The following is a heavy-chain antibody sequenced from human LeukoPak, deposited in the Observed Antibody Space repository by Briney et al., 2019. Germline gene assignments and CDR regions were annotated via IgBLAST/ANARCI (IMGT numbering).Heavy chain of an antibody. Sequence: SETLSLTCTVSGCSISSYYWSWIRQPPGKELEWIGYIYYSGSTNYNPSLKSRVTISVDTSKNQFSLKLSSVTAADTAVYYCARGGFGETYLDYWGQGTLVTVSS. D-gene: IGHD3-10*01. V-gene: IGHV4-59*01. J-gene: IGHJ4*02. CDR1: GCSISSYY. CDR2: IYYSGST. CDR3: ARGGFGETYLDY.